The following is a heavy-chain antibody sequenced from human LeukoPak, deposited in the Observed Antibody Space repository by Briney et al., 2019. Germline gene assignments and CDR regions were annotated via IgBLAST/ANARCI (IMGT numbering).Heavy chain of an antibody. Sequence: GGSLRLSCAASGFTFSSYAMSWVRQAPGKGLEWVSAISDSAYSTFYADSVKGRFTISRDNSKNTLYLQMNSLRAEDTAVYYCARDFRVRSRDYYYYGMDVWGQGTTVTVSS. CDR1: GFTFSSYA. V-gene: IGHV3-23*01. CDR3: ARDFRVRSRDYYYYGMDV. D-gene: IGHD5/OR15-5a*01. J-gene: IGHJ6*02. CDR2: ISDSAYST.